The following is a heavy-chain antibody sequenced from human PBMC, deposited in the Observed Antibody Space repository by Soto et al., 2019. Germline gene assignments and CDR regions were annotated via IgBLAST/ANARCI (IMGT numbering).Heavy chain of an antibody. CDR2: IVVGSGNT. CDR3: AAELYSGGSCCSFDF. Sequence: QIQVVQSGPEVKQPGTSVKVSCKTSGFTFSISAVQWVRQARGQRLEWMAWIVVGSGNTNYAQKFRERVTITRDMSTSTTHMEVSSLTSEDTAVYYCAAELYSGGSCCSFDFWGQGTMVTVSS. J-gene: IGHJ3*01. V-gene: IGHV1-58*01. CDR1: GFTFSISA. D-gene: IGHD2-15*01.